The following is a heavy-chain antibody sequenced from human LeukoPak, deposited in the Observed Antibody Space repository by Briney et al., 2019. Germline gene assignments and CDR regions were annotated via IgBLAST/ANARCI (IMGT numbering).Heavy chain of an antibody. D-gene: IGHD5-18*01. CDR1: GFTFSSYA. CDR2: ISGSGGRT. J-gene: IGHJ5*02. CDR3: AKGPTAMVIFSFFEH. Sequence: PGGSLRLSCAVSGFTFSSYAMTWVRQAPGKGLEWVSAISGSGGRTYYADSVKGRFTISRDNSKNSLYLQMNSLRAEDTAVYYCAKGPTAMVIFSFFEHWGQGTLVTVSS. V-gene: IGHV3-23*01.